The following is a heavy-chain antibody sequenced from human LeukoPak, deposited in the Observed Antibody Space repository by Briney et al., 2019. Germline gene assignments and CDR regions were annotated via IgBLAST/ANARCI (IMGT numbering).Heavy chain of an antibody. V-gene: IGHV1-2*02. CDR1: GYTFTGYY. D-gene: IGHD3-10*01. J-gene: IGHJ4*02. CDR2: INPNSGGT. CDR3: ARALATMVRGVINY. Sequence: ASAKVSCKASGYTFTGYYMHWVRQAPGQGLEWMGWINPNSGGTNYAQKFQGRVTMTRDTSISTAYMELSRLRSDDTAVYYCARALATMVRGVINYWGQGTLVTVSS.